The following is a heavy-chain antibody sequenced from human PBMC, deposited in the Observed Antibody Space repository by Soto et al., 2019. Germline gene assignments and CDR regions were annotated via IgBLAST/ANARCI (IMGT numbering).Heavy chain of an antibody. V-gene: IGHV3-7*04. CDR3: ARAYSYIYY. D-gene: IGHD4-4*01. CDR1: GFTFSTYW. Sequence: GGSLRLSXAASGFTFSTYWMSWVRQAPGKGPEWVANIKGDGSEKNYGDSVKGRFTVSRDNAKNSLYLQMNSLGVEDTAVYYCARAYSYIYYWGQGALVTVSS. CDR2: IKGDGSEK. J-gene: IGHJ4*02.